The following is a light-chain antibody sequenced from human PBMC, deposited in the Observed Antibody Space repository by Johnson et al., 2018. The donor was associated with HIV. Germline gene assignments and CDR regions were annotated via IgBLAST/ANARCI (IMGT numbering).Light chain of an antibody. CDR2: DKN. V-gene: IGLV1-51*01. J-gene: IGLJ1*01. Sequence: QSVLTQPPSVSAAPGQNITISCSGSSSNIGINYISWYQQLPGTAPKSLIYDKNKRPSGIPDRFSGSKYDSSANLGITGLQTGDEADYYCGTWDSSLSASVFGTGTKVTVL. CDR3: GTWDSSLSASV. CDR1: SSNIGINY.